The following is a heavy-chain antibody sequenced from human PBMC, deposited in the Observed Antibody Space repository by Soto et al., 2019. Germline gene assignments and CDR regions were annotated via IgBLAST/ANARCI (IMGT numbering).Heavy chain of an antibody. CDR3: TRGKWFPRGYGMDV. CDR2: IYLGGSA. Sequence: QVQLQESGPGLVKPSETLSLTCTVSGDSVTSDYWSWIRQPPGKRLEYIGFIYLGGSANYNPSLESRVTISPDKSTNQRSLRLTSETAADTAVYYCTRGKWFPRGYGMDVWGRGTTVTVS. V-gene: IGHV4-59*02. CDR1: GDSVTSDY. D-gene: IGHD3-22*01. J-gene: IGHJ6*02.